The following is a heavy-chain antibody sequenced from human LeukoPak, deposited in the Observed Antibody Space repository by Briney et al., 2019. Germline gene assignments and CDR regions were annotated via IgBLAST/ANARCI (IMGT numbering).Heavy chain of an antibody. J-gene: IGHJ4*02. CDR2: IYTSGTA. V-gene: IGHV4-4*07. CDR1: RGSISNYY. CDR3: ARVPAAGYFDY. Sequence: SETLSLTCTVSRGSISNYYWSWIRQPAGKGLEWIGRIYTSGTADYDPSLKSRVTMSVDTSKHQFSLKLSSVTAADTAVYYCARVPAAGYFDYWGQGTLVTVSS. D-gene: IGHD2-2*01.